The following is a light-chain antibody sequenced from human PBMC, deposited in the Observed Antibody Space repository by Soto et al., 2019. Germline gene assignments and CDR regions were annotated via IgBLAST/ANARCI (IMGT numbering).Light chain of an antibody. CDR2: EVS. CDR1: SSDVGGYNY. Sequence: QSALTQPPSASGSPGQSVTISCTGTSSDVGGYNYVSWYQQHPGKAPKLTIYEVSKRPSGVPDRFSGSKSGNTDSLTVSGLQAEDEADYYCSSYAGSNNLVVFGGGTKLTVL. CDR3: SSYAGSNNLVV. J-gene: IGLJ2*01. V-gene: IGLV2-8*01.